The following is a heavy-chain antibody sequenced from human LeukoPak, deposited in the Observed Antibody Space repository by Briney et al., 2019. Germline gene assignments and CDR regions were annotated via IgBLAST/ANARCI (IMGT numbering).Heavy chain of an antibody. Sequence: GGSLRLSCAASGFTLRSYTMNWVRQAPGKGLEWVSSIGISSNKIYYADSVKGRFIISRDNAKNSVYLQMNSLRAEDTAVYYCTKDTHITHGDLWGQGTQVTVSS. J-gene: IGHJ5*02. CDR1: GFTLRSYT. CDR3: TKDTHITHGDL. D-gene: IGHD2-21*01. V-gene: IGHV3-21*04. CDR2: IGISSNKI.